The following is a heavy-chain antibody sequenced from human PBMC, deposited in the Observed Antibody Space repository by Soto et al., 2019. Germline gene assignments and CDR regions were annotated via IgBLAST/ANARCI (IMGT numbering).Heavy chain of an antibody. CDR2: INAGNGNT. CDR1: GYTFTSYA. V-gene: IGHV1-3*01. J-gene: IGHJ4*02. D-gene: IGHD6-19*01. Sequence: QVQLVQAGAEGKKPGASVKGSCKASGYTFTSYAMHWVRQAPGQRLEWMGWINAGNGNTKYSQKFQGRVTITRDTSASTAYMELSSLRSEDTAVYYCARDLSSGWYYFDYWGQGTLVTVSS. CDR3: ARDLSSGWYYFDY.